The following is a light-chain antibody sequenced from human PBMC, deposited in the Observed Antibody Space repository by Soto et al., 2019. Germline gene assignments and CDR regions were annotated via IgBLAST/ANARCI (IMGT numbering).Light chain of an antibody. Sequence: SYELTQPPSVSVSPGQTASITCSGDKLGDKYASWYQQKPGQSPVLAIFQDRKRPSGIPERFSGSNSRNTATLTISGTQAMDEADYYCQAWDRGTVVFGGGTKLTVL. CDR1: KLGDKY. CDR2: QDR. CDR3: QAWDRGTVV. J-gene: IGLJ2*01. V-gene: IGLV3-1*01.